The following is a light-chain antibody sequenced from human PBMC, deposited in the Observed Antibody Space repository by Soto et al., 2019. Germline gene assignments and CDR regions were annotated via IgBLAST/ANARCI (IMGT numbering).Light chain of an antibody. J-gene: IGKJ1*01. CDR2: AAS. CDR3: LQHNSYPGT. CDR1: QGISNY. V-gene: IGKV1-27*01. Sequence: DIQRTQKPASRSASVGDRVTITCRASQGISNYLAWYQQKPGKVPKLLIYAASTLQSGVPSRFSGSGSGTDFTLTISSLQPEDVATYYCLQHNSYPGTFGQGTKVDIK.